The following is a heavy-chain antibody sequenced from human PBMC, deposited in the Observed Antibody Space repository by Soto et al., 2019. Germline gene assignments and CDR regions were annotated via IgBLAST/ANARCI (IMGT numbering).Heavy chain of an antibody. J-gene: IGHJ5*02. V-gene: IGHV1-8*01. D-gene: IGHD6-13*01. CDR3: ARERSAAGTGWFDP. Sequence: QVQLVQSGAEVKKPGASVKVSCKASGYTFTSYDINWVRQATGQGLEWMGWMNPNSGNTGYAQKFQARVTMTRNTSIITAYMELSSLRSEDTAVYYCARERSAAGTGWFDPWGQGTLVTVSS. CDR2: MNPNSGNT. CDR1: GYTFTSYD.